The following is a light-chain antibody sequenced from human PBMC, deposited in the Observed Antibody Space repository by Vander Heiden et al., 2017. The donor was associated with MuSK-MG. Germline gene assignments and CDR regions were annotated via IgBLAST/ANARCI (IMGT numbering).Light chain of an antibody. CDR2: DAS. CDR3: QHRSNSYT. V-gene: IGKV3-11*01. CDR1: QSVSSS. J-gene: IGKJ2*01. Sequence: EIVLTQSPATLSLSPGERATLSCRASQSVSSSLAWYQQKPGQAPRILIYDASKRATGIPARFSGSGSGTDFTLTISSLEPEDFAVYYLQHRSNSYTFGQGTKLEIK.